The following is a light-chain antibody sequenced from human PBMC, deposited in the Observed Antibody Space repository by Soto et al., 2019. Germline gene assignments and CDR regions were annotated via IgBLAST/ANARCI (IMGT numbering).Light chain of an antibody. CDR1: QSVSSY. J-gene: IGKJ4*01. CDR2: DAS. V-gene: IGKV3-11*01. CDR3: HQRSNWPPT. Sequence: EIVLTQSPATLSLSPGERATLSCRASQSVSSYLAWYQQKPGQAPRLLIYDASNRATGIPARFSGSGSGTDFTLTIISLEPEDFAVYYCHQRSNWPPTFGGGTKVDI.